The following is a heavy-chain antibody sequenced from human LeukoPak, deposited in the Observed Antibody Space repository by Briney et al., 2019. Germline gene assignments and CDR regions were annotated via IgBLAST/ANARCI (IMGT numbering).Heavy chain of an antibody. CDR1: GFTFSSYA. CDR2: ISGSGGST. V-gene: IGHV3-23*01. J-gene: IGHJ4*02. Sequence: GGSLRLSCAASGFTFSSYATSCVRQAPGKGLERGSGISGSGGSTYYAHSVKGRFTISRDNSKNTLYLQMNSLRAEGTAVYYCAKEEYQLLPYFDYWGQGTLVTVSS. CDR3: AKEEYQLLPYFDY. D-gene: IGHD2-2*01.